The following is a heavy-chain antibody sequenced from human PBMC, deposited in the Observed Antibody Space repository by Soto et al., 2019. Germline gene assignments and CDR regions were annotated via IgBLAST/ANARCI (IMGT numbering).Heavy chain of an antibody. V-gene: IGHV1-3*01. CDR1: GYTFTTYA. Sequence: ASVKVSCTASGYTFTTYAIHWVRQAPGQRLEWMAWINAGKGNTKYSQNFQGRVTVTRDTSASTAYMELNSLRSEDTAVYYCARAGDDCSTTTCYVIDYWGQGSLVTVSS. CDR3: ARAGDDCSTTTCYVIDY. D-gene: IGHD2-2*01. CDR2: INAGKGNT. J-gene: IGHJ4*02.